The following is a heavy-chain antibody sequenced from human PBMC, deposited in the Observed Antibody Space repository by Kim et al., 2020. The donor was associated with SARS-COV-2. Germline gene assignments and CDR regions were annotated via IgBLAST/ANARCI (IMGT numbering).Heavy chain of an antibody. Sequence: GKANHTQKSQGRLTITADKSTSTAYMELRSLRAEDTAVYYCARSRPFMDVWGQGTTVTVSS. J-gene: IGHJ6*02. CDR2: GKA. V-gene: IGHV1-69*02. CDR3: ARSRPFMDV.